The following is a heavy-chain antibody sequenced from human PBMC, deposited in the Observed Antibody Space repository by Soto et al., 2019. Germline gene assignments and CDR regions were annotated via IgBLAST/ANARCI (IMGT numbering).Heavy chain of an antibody. Sequence: EVQLVESGGGLVKPGGSLRLSCAASGFTFSRYGMNWLRQAPGKGLEWVASISSSTSYVYYADSVKGRFSTSRDNDKNILYLEMSALRTEDTAVYYCARDPSEGRVGNWFESWGQGTLVTVSS. J-gene: IGHJ5*01. CDR2: ISSSTSYV. D-gene: IGHD2-2*01. V-gene: IGHV3-21*06. CDR1: GFTFSRYG. CDR3: ARDPSEGRVGNWFES.